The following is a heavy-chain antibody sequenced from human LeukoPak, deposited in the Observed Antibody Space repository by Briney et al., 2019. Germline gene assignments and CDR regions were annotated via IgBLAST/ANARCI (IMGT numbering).Heavy chain of an antibody. CDR3: ATMTLRGSYPYYQGMDV. J-gene: IGHJ6*02. D-gene: IGHD1-26*01. CDR2: IKQDGSEK. V-gene: IGHV3-7*01. Sequence: PGGSLRLSCAASGFTFSSYWMGWVRQAPGKGLEWVANIKQDGSEKYYVDSVKGRFTISRDNAKNSLYLQMNSLRAEDTAVYYSATMTLRGSYPYYQGMDVWGQRTTGTVS. CDR1: GFTFSSYW.